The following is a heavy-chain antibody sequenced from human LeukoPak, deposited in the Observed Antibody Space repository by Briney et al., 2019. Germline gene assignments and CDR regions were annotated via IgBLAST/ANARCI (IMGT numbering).Heavy chain of an antibody. V-gene: IGHV3-23*01. Sequence: GGPLSLSCVVWGITRSNYGMRWLRQAPGKGVEGVSGISESGGSTNYADYVKRRFIISRDNTKNTVYLQMNSLRAEHTAVYFCAKRGRVIRGFLMGFHKEAYYFDYWGQGILVTVSS. D-gene: IGHD3-10*01. J-gene: IGHJ4*02. CDR2: ISESGGST. CDR1: GITRSNYG. CDR3: AKRGRVIRGFLMGFHKEAYYFDY.